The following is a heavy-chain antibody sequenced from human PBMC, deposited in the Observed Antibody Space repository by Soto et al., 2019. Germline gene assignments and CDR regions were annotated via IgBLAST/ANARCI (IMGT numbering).Heavy chain of an antibody. V-gene: IGHV1-8*01. CDR3: ARGFVWYYGSGSSDYMDV. D-gene: IGHD3-10*01. CDR2: MNPNSGNT. Sequence: ASVKVSCKASGYTFTSYDINWVRQATGQGLEWMGWMNPNSGNTGYAQKFQGRVTMTRNTSISTAYMELSSLRSEDTAVYYCARGFVWYYGSGSSDYMDVWGKGTTVTVSS. J-gene: IGHJ6*03. CDR1: GYTFTSYD.